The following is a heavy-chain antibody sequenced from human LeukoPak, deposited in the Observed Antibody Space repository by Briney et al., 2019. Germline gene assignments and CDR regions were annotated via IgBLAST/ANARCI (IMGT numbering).Heavy chain of an antibody. CDR3: ARDFRDRAVADSYYFDY. Sequence: ASVKVSCKASGYTFTGYYMHWVRQAPGQGLEWMGWINPNSGGTNYAQKFQGRVTMTRDTSISTAYMELSRLRSDDTAVYYCARDFRDRAVADSYYFDYWGQGTLVTVSS. J-gene: IGHJ4*02. V-gene: IGHV1-2*02. D-gene: IGHD6-19*01. CDR1: GYTFTGYY. CDR2: INPNSGGT.